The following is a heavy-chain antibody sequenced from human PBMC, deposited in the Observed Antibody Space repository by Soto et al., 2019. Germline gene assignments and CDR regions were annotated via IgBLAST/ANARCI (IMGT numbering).Heavy chain of an antibody. V-gene: IGHV1-69*01. CDR2: IIPIFGTT. J-gene: IGHJ4*02. CDR3: ARDRDHTYDY. CDR1: GGTFSSFV. Sequence: QVQLVQSGAEVKKPGTSVKVSCKASGGTFSSFVISWVRQAPGQGLEWMGGIIPIFGTTNYAQKFQGRVTITADESTSTAYMELTTLRSEATAVYYCARDRDHTYDYWGQGTLVTVSS.